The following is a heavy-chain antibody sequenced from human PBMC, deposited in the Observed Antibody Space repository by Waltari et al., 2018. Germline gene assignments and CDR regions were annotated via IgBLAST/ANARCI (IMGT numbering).Heavy chain of an antibody. CDR2: IKSKTDGGTT. V-gene: IGHV3-15*01. D-gene: IGHD3-9*01. J-gene: IGHJ5*02. CDR3: TTDILTGSNWFDP. CDR1: GFTFSNAW. Sequence: EVQLVESGGGLVKPGGSLRLSCAASGFTFSNAWMSWVRPAPGKGLEWVGRIKSKTDGGTTDYAAPVKGRFTISRDDSKNTLYLQMNSLKTEDTAVYYCTTDILTGSNWFDPWGQGTLVTVSS.